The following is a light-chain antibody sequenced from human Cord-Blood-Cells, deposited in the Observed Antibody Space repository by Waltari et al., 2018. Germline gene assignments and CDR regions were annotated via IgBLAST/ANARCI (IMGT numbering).Light chain of an antibody. CDR3: CSYAGSSTVV. CDR2: EGS. CDR1: SRDFWSYNH. J-gene: IGLJ2*01. Sequence: QSALTQPASVSGAPGQSITISCTGTSRDFWSYNHVPWYQQHPGKAPKLMIYEGSKRPSGVSNRFSGSKSGNTASLTISGLQAEDEADYYCCSYAGSSTVVFGGGTKLTVL. V-gene: IGLV2-23*01.